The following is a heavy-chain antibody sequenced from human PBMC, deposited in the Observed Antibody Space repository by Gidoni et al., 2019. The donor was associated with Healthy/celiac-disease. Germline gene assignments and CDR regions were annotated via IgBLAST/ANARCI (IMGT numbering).Heavy chain of an antibody. Sequence: QVQLVQSGAEVKKPGASVKVSCKASGYPFTSYAMHWVRQAPGQRLEWMGWINAGNGNTKYSQKFQGRVTITRDTSASTAYMELSSLRSEDTAVYYCARDVISGWPFPFDYWGQGTLVTVSS. CDR1: GYPFTSYA. J-gene: IGHJ4*02. CDR3: ARDVISGWPFPFDY. D-gene: IGHD6-19*01. CDR2: INAGNGNT. V-gene: IGHV1-3*01.